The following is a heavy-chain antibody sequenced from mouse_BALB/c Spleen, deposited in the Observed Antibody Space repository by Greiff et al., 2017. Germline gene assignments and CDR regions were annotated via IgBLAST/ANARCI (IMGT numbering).Heavy chain of an antibody. V-gene: IGHV1-87*01. J-gene: IGHJ4*01. CDR2: IYPGDGDT. CDR1: GYTFTSYW. D-gene: IGHD1-2*01. CDR3: ARGDYYGYGAMDY. Sequence: QVQLKESGAELARPGASVKLSCKASGYTFTSYWMQWVKQRPGQGLEWIGAIYPGDGDTRYTQKFKGKATLTADKSSSTAYMQLSSLASEDSAVYYCARGDYYGYGAMDYWGQGTSVTVSS.